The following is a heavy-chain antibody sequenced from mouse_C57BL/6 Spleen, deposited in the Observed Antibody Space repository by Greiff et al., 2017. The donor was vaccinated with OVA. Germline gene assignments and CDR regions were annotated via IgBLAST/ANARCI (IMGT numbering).Heavy chain of an antibody. Sequence: QVQLQQSGAELVKPGASVKISCKASGYAFSSYWMNWVKQRPGKGLEWIGQIYPGDGDTNYNGKFKGKATLTADKCSSTAYLQLSSLTSEDSAVYFCARGGGDAYSVHYWGQGTSVTVSS. CDR1: GYAFSSYW. CDR2: IYPGDGDT. D-gene: IGHD2-10*01. CDR3: ARGGGDAYSVHY. V-gene: IGHV1-80*01. J-gene: IGHJ4*01.